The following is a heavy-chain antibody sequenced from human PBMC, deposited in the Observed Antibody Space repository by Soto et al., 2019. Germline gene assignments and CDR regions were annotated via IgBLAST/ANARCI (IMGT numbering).Heavy chain of an antibody. J-gene: IGHJ5*02. CDR1: CGSMSKFY. CDR2: VYATGTS. D-gene: IGHD4-17*01. Sequence: PSETLSLTCCVSCGSMSKFYWSWIRKTAGKGLEWMGRVYATGTSDYSPSPRSRIAMSVDISKKTFSLRLRSVTAADTGVYYCVRDGSKTLRDCFDPWGQGILVTVSS. V-gene: IGHV4-4*07. CDR3: VRDGSKTLRDCFDP.